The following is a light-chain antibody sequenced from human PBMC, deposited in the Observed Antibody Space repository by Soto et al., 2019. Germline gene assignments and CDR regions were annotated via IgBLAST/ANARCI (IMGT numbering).Light chain of an antibody. CDR2: QAS. J-gene: IGKJ1*01. CDR3: QQHKTYSRT. CDR1: ESISNW. Sequence: DIQMTQSPSTLSASVGDRVTITCRASESISNWLAWYQQKPGKAPKLLIYQASSLESGVPSRFSGSGSGTEFRLTISSLQPDDFATYYFQQHKTYSRTFGQGTKVEIK. V-gene: IGKV1-5*03.